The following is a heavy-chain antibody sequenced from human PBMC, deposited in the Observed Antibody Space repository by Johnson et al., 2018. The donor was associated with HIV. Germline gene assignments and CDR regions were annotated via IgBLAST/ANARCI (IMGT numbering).Heavy chain of an antibody. CDR2: IRYDGIIT. V-gene: IGHV3-30*02. Sequence: QVQLAESGGGAVQPGGSMRLSCAASGFTFSNYVMHWVRQAPGKGLVWVTFIRYDGIITYYADSVKGRLTISRANSKNTLSLQMNSLRAGGTAVYYCARGGRGHDAFDIWGQGTMVTVSS. CDR3: ARGGRGHDAFDI. J-gene: IGHJ3*02. CDR1: GFTFSNYV.